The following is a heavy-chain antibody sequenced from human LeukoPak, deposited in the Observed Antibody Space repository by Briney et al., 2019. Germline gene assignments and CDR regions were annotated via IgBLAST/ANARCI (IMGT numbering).Heavy chain of an antibody. V-gene: IGHV4-59*01. D-gene: IGHD3-16*01. CDR2: MHYSGST. Sequence: SETLSLTCTVSGGFISSYYWSWIRQPPGKGLEWISYMHYSGSTDYNPSLKSRVTISVDTSKNQFSLNLSSVTAADTAVYYCARGKGADYWGQGTLVTVSS. CDR3: ARGKGADY. CDR1: GGFISSYY. J-gene: IGHJ4*02.